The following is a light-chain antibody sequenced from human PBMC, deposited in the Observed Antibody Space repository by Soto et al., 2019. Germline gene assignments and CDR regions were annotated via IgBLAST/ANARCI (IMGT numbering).Light chain of an antibody. CDR1: SSDVGAYNY. CDR2: EVS. CDR3: TSYAGTYSFFYV. Sequence: QSALTQPPSASGSPGQSVTISCTGTSSDVGAYNYVSWYQQLPGKAPKLIIYEVSKRPPGVPDRFSGSKSGNTASLTVSWLQAEDEADYYCTSYAGTYSFFYVFGTGTKVTVL. V-gene: IGLV2-8*01. J-gene: IGLJ1*01.